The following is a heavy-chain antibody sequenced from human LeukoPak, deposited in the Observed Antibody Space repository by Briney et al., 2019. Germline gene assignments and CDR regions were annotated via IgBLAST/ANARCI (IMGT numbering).Heavy chain of an antibody. D-gene: IGHD6-13*01. CDR1: GGSFSGYY. Sequence: KPSETLSLACAVYGGSFSGYYCSWIRQTPGKGPEWIGEINHSVSTNYNPSLKSRVTISVDTSKNQFSLKLSSVTAADTAVYYCARVVKGRQSSSWFYYYYYMDVWGKGTTVTVSS. CDR2: INHSVST. CDR3: ARVVKGRQSSSWFYYYYYMDV. J-gene: IGHJ6*03. V-gene: IGHV4-34*01.